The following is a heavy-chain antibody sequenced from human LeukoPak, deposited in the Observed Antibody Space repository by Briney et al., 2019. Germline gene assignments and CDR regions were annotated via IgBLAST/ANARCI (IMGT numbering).Heavy chain of an antibody. CDR3: ARGRGYYDILTGLYYYYYYGMDV. V-gene: IGHV4-34*01. CDR1: GGSFSGYY. Sequence: SVTLSLTCAVYGGSFSGYYWSWIRQPPGKGLEWIGEINHSGSTNYNPSLKSRVTISVDTSKNQFSLKLSSVTAADTAVYYCARGRGYYDILTGLYYYYYYGMDVWAKGPRSPSP. D-gene: IGHD3-9*01. J-gene: IGHJ6*02. CDR2: INHSGST.